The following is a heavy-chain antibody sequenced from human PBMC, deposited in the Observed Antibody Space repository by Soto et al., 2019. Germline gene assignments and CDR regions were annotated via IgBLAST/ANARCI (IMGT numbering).Heavy chain of an antibody. J-gene: IGHJ5*02. D-gene: IGHD3-10*01. V-gene: IGHV1-2*02. CDR2: IKPNSGGT. CDR1: GYTFTDYY. Sequence: ASVKVSCKASGYTFTDYYMHWVRQAPGQGLEWMGWIKPNSGGTRYAQNFQGRVTMTCDTSISTAYMELSSLRSDDTAVFYCARGSSTSGSKLPNVPWGQGALVTVSA. CDR3: ARGSSTSGSKLPNVP.